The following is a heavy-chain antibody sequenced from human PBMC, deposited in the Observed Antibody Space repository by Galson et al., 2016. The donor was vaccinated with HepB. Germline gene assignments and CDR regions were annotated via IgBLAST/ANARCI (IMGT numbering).Heavy chain of an antibody. J-gene: IGHJ1*01. V-gene: IGHV3-30-3*01. D-gene: IGHD2-15*01. CDR1: GFNFGSYP. CDR3: VRPEPFGGSWKVEYFHH. CDR2: ISFDGSAK. Sequence: SLRLSCAASGFNFGSYPMHWVRQAPGKGLEWVAAISFDGSAKYYADSVRGRFTISRDNSKGTLHLHMNSLTPEDTAVFYCVRPEPFGGSWKVEYFHHWGQGTLVTVSS.